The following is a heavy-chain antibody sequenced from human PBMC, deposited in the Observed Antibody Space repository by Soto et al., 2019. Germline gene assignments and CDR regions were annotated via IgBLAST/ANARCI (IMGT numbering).Heavy chain of an antibody. Sequence: PTNTLSLTWIVCGASYREDSLLVGWIRQSPGKGVEWIAGTYIGGMTYYNPSLRSRVTISVDTSKSQFSLRLNSVTAADTAVYYCATAPETFSPAGYYVNGCDPWGHGIPVNVAS. CDR2: TYIGGMT. CDR3: ATAPETFSPAGYYVNGCDP. J-gene: IGHJ5*02. D-gene: IGHD3-22*01. CDR1: GASYREDSLL. V-gene: IGHV4-39*01.